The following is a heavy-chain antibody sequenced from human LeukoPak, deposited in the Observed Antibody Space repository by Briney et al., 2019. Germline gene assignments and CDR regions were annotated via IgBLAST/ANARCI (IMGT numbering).Heavy chain of an antibody. V-gene: IGHV3-53*01. CDR3: VRGEKDYYYGLDV. CDR1: GFTVNWNT. J-gene: IGHJ6*02. Sequence: GGSLRLSCVASGFTVNWNTMNWVRQAPGKGLEWVSASYSIGSTYYADSVKGRFTMFRDNSENTVYLEMSSLRAEDSAMYYCVRGEKDYYYGLDVWGQGTTVTVSS. D-gene: IGHD1-26*01. CDR2: SYSIGST.